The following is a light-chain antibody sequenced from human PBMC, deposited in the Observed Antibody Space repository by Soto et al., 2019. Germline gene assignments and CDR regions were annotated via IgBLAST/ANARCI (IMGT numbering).Light chain of an antibody. Sequence: EVVMTQSPATLSVSPGGRPTLSCRASQSVSSNLAWYQQKPGQTPRLLIYGASSRATGIPDRFSGSGSGTDFTLTISRLEPEDFAVYHCQQYGDSPLTFGGGTKVDIK. V-gene: IGKV3-20*01. CDR2: GAS. J-gene: IGKJ4*02. CDR1: QSVSSN. CDR3: QQYGDSPLT.